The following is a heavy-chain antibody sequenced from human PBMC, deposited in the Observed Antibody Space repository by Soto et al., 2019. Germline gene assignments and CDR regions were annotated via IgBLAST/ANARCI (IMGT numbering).Heavy chain of an antibody. V-gene: IGHV1-69*01. D-gene: IGHD1-26*01. J-gene: IGHJ4*02. Sequence: QVQLVQSGAEVKKPGASVKVSCKASGGTFSTYAITWVRQAPGQGLEWLGGIIPIFGTTDYARKFQGRVTITAAESTSPVFIELSSLPSEDTAVYYCARGVGAYYFDYWGQGTLVTVSS. CDR1: GGTFSTYA. CDR2: IIPIFGTT. CDR3: ARGVGAYYFDY.